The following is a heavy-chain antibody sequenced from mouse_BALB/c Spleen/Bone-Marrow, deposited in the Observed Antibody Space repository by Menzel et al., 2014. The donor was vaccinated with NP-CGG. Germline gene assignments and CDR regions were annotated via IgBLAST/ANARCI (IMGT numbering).Heavy chain of an antibody. Sequence: QVQLQQPGAELVRPGASVKLSCKTSGYIFTSYWIHWVKQRSGQGLEWIARIYPGSGSIYYNEKFEGKATLTADKSSSTAYMQLSSLKSEDSAVYFCASGVTTGWFVYWGQGTLVTVSA. CDR2: IYPGSGSI. CDR1: GYIFTSYW. V-gene: IGHV1-76*01. J-gene: IGHJ3*01. D-gene: IGHD2-2*01. CDR3: ASGVTTGWFVY.